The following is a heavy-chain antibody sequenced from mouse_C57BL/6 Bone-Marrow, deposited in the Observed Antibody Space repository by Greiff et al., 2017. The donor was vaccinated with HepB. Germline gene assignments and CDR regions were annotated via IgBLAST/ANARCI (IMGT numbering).Heavy chain of an antibody. CDR3: ARTTVVAHYYAMDY. J-gene: IGHJ4*01. CDR1: GFSLSTFGMG. Sequence: QVTLKECGPGILQPSQTLSLTCSFSGFSLSTFGMGVGWIRQPSGKGLEWLAHIWWDDDKYYNPALKSRLTISKDTSKNQVFLKIANVDTADTATYYCARTTVVAHYYAMDYWGQGTSVTVSS. V-gene: IGHV8-8*01. D-gene: IGHD1-1*01. CDR2: IWWDDDK.